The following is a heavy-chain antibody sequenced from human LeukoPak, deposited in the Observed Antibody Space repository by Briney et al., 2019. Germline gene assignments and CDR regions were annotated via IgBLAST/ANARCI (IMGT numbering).Heavy chain of an antibody. V-gene: IGHV4-59*08. CDR2: IYNSWGT. CDR1: GGSINSYY. CDR3: ATLYYYDSSGYDNRFDY. Sequence: SETLSLTCTVSGGSINSYYWSWIRQPPGKGLEWIGYIYNSWGTKYNPSLKSRVTISAVTSKNQFSLKLSSVTAADTAMYYCATLYYYDSSGYDNRFDYWGQGTLVTVSS. J-gene: IGHJ4*02. D-gene: IGHD3-22*01.